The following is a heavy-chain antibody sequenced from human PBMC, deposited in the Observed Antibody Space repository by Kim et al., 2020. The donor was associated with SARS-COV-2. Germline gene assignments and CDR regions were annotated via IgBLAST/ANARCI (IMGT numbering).Heavy chain of an antibody. J-gene: IGHJ4*02. V-gene: IGHV3-30-3*01. CDR1: GFTFSSYA. Sequence: GGSLRLSCAASGFTFSSYAMHWVRQAPGKGLEWVAVISYDGSDKYYADSVKGRFTISRDNSKNTLYLQMNSLRAEDTAVYYCARGAGYSYGGYFDYWGQGTLVTVSP. CDR3: ARGAGYSYGGYFDY. CDR2: ISYDGSDK. D-gene: IGHD5-18*01.